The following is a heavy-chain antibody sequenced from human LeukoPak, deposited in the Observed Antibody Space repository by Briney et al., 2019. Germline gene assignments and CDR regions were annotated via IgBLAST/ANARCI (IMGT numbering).Heavy chain of an antibody. J-gene: IGHJ4*02. CDR2: IGKTSSTT. Sequence: PGGSLRLSCAASGFTFSSYSMNWVRQAPGKGLEWVSYIGKTSSTTYYADSVRGRFTISRDHAKNSLYLQMNTLRAEDTAVYYCARVSVTGSYFDYWGQGTLVTVSS. CDR1: GFTFSSYS. CDR3: ARVSVTGSYFDY. V-gene: IGHV3-48*01. D-gene: IGHD3-9*01.